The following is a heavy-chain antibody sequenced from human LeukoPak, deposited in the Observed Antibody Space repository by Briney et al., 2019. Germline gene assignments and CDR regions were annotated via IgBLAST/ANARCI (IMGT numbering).Heavy chain of an antibody. CDR1: GGTFSSYA. CDR2: VIPIFGTA. CDR3: GGWSMVPVLPPDYYYMDV. Sequence: GASVKVSCKASGGTFSSYAISWVRQAPGQGLEWMGRVIPIFGTANYAQKFQGRVTITTDESTSTAYMELSSLRSEDTAVYYCGGWSMVPVLPPDYYYMDVWGKGTTVTVSS. D-gene: IGHD2-8*02. V-gene: IGHV1-69*05. J-gene: IGHJ6*03.